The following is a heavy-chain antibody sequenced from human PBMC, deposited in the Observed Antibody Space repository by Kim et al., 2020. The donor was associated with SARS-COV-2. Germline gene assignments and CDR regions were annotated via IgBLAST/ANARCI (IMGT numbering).Heavy chain of an antibody. D-gene: IGHD2-15*01. CDR2: TLYDESYR. Sequence: GGSLRLSCAASGFAFNSFVMHWVRQAPGKGLEWVAVTLYDESYRQHADFVKGRFTISRDNSKNTLYLQMNSLTVDDTAVYYCARGVHCSGGTCYWGHGFDIWGQGTMVTVSS. V-gene: IGHV3-30*04. CDR1: GFAFNSFV. CDR3: ARGVHCSGGTCYWGHGFDI. J-gene: IGHJ3*02.